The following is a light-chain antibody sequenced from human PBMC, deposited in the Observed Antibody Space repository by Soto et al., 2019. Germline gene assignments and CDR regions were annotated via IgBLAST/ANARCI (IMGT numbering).Light chain of an antibody. CDR1: QSIRSW. J-gene: IGKJ2*01. CDR2: DGS. CDR3: QQYIAYPYT. V-gene: IGKV1-5*01. Sequence: DIQMTQFPSTLSASVGDRVTITCRASQSIRSWLAWYQQKPGKAPKLLIYDGSSLQSGVPSGFSGSGSGTEFTLTISCLQPDDFATYYCQQYIAYPYTFGQGTKVETK.